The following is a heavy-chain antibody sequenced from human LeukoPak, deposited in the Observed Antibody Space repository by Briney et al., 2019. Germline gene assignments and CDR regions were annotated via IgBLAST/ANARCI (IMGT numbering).Heavy chain of an antibody. J-gene: IGHJ4*02. CDR3: ARDRDTMVRGVPDY. CDR1: GYTSTSYG. V-gene: IGHV1-18*01. D-gene: IGHD3-10*01. CDR2: ISAYNGNT. Sequence: ASVKVSCKASGYTSTSYGISWVRQAPGQGLEWMGWISAYNGNTNYAQKLQGRVTMTTDTSTSTAYMELRSLRSDDTAVYYCARDRDTMVRGVPDYWGQGTLVTVSS.